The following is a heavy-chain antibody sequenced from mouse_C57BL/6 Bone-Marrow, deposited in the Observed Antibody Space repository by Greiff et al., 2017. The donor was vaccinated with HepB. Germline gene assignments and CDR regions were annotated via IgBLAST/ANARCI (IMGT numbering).Heavy chain of an antibody. CDR3: ARHYGTSDY. CDR1: GFTFSSYG. V-gene: IGHV5-6*01. CDR2: ISSGGSYT. J-gene: IGHJ2*01. Sequence: EVQGVESGGDLVKPGGSLKLSCAASGFTFSSYGMSWVRQTPDKRLEWVATISSGGSYTYYPDSVKGRFTISRDNAKNTLYLQMSSLKSEDTAMYYCARHYGTSDYWGQGTTLTVSS. D-gene: IGHD1-1*01.